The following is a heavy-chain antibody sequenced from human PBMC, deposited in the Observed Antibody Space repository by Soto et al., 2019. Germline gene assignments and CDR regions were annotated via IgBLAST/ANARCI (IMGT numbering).Heavy chain of an antibody. Sequence: GSLRLSFAASGFTFSYYAVTWVRQAPGKGLEWVSTISGSGGSTYYADSVKGRFTISRDNSKNTLYLQMNSLRAEDTAVYYCAKDQGSSWYEIDYWGQGTLVTVSS. CDR3: AKDQGSSWYEIDY. V-gene: IGHV3-23*01. D-gene: IGHD6-13*01. J-gene: IGHJ4*02. CDR2: ISGSGGST. CDR1: GFTFSYYA.